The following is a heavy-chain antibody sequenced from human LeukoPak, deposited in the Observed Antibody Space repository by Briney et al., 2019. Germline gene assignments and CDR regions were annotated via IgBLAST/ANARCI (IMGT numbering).Heavy chain of an antibody. Sequence: PGGSLRLSCAASGFTFSSYSMNWVRQAPGKGLEWVSSISSSSSYIYYADSVKGRFTISRDNAKNSLYLQMNSLRAEDTAVYYCAREKKVGASFDYWGQGTLVTVSS. CDR1: GFTFSSYS. CDR3: AREKKVGASFDY. V-gene: IGHV3-21*01. CDR2: ISSSSSYI. J-gene: IGHJ4*02. D-gene: IGHD1-26*01.